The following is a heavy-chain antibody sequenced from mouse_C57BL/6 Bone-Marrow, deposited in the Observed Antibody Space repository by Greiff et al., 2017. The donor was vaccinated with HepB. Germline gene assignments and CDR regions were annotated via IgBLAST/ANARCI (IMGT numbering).Heavy chain of an antibody. CDR3: STDYYGSSHWYFDV. V-gene: IGHV1-69*01. CDR2: IDPSDSYT. D-gene: IGHD1-1*01. Sequence: QVQLQQPGAELVMPGASVKLSCKASGYTFTSYWMHWVKQRPGQGLEWIGEIDPSDSYTNYNQKFKGKSTLTVDKSSSTAYMQLSSLTSEDSAVYYDSTDYYGSSHWYFDVWGTGTTVTVSS. CDR1: GYTFTSYW. J-gene: IGHJ1*03.